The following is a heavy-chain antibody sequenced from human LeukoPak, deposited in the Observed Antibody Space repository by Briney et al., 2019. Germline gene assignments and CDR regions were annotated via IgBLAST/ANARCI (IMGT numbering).Heavy chain of an antibody. D-gene: IGHD1-26*01. J-gene: IGHJ4*02. Sequence: GGSLRLSCAASGFTFSSYAMNWVRQAPGKGLEWVAVIWYDGSNKYYADSVKGRFTISRDNSKNTLYLQMNSLRAEDTAVYYCARGRSGSYYGFDYWGQGTLVTVSS. CDR1: GFTFSSYA. CDR3: ARGRSGSYYGFDY. V-gene: IGHV3-33*01. CDR2: IWYDGSNK.